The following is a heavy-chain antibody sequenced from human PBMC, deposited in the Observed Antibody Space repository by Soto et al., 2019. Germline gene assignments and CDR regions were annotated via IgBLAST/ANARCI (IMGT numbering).Heavy chain of an antibody. D-gene: IGHD6-13*01. V-gene: IGHV3-15*01. CDR2: MKSKTDGGTT. CDR3: TTGRGSSPRDYYYYYGMDV. CDR1: GSTFSNAW. J-gene: IGHJ6*02. Sequence: GGSLRLSCAASGSTFSNAWMSWVRQAPGKGLEWVGRMKSKTDGGTTDYAAPVKGGFTISRDDSKNTLYLQMNCLKTEDTAVYYCTTGRGSSPRDYYYYYGMDVWGQGTTVTVSS.